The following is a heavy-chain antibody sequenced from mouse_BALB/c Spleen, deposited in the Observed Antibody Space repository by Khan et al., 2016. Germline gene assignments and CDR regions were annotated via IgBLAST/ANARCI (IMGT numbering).Heavy chain of an antibody. J-gene: IGHJ1*01. CDR1: GFTFTDYY. CDR2: ARNKANGFTA. V-gene: IGHV7-3*02. Sequence: EVQLVESGGGLVQPGDSLRLSCTTSGFTFTDYYMSWVRQPPGEALEWLGFARNKANGFTAEYSASVKGRFTISRDNSQSNLYLQMNALRAEDSATYYDVRELTDGYYWYLDVWGAGTTVTVSS. D-gene: IGHD2-3*01. CDR3: VRELTDGYYWYLDV.